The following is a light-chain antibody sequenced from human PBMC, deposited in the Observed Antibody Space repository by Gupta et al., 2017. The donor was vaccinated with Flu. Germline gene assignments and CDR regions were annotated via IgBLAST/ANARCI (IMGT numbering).Light chain of an antibody. CDR1: SSDVGGYNF. CDR2: EVN. J-gene: IGLJ2*01. Sequence: QSALAQPPSASGSPGQSGTISCTGTSSDVGGYNFVSWYQQHPGKAPKLMIYEVNKRPSGVPDRFSGSKSGNTASLTVPGLQPEDEADYYCSSYAGSNNLVFGGGTKLTVL. V-gene: IGLV2-8*01. CDR3: SSYAGSNNLV.